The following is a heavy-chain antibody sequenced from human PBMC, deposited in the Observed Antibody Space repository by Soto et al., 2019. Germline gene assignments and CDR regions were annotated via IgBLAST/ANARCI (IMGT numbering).Heavy chain of an antibody. D-gene: IGHD3-3*01. J-gene: IGHJ3*01. CDR1: GGSISTYY. CDR3: ARQIGDDPFDV. V-gene: IGHV4-59*01. Sequence: QMQLQESGPRVVKASETLSLTCTVSGGSISTYYWNWIRQSPGKGLEWIGYIYRTGRTHYNPSLNRRVVISLDTSRNRVSLKLNSVTAADTAMYFCARQIGDDPFDVWGQGTMVTVSS. CDR2: IYRTGRT.